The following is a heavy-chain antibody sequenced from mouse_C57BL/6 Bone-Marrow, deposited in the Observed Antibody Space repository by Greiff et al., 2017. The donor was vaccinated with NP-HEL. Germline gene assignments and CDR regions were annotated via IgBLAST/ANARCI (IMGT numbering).Heavy chain of an antibody. D-gene: IGHD4-1*01. CDR1: GFSFNTYA. CDR3: VRLLLGRGYAMDY. Sequence: EVHLVESGGGLVQPKGSLKLSCAASGFSFNTYAMNWVRQAPGKGLEWVARIRSKSNNYATYYADSVKDRFTISRDDSESMLYLQMNNLKTEDTAMYYCVRLLLGRGYAMDYWGQGTSVTVSS. J-gene: IGHJ4*01. CDR2: IRSKSNNYAT. V-gene: IGHV10-1*01.